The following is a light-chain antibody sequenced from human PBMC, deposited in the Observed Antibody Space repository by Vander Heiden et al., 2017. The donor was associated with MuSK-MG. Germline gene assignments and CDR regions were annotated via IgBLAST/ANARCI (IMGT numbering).Light chain of an antibody. J-gene: IGKJ3*01. Sequence: EIVMTQSPGTLSVSPGERATLSCRASQSVDSNLAWYQQKRGQAPRLLIYVASTRANVIPVRCSGSGSGTDFTLTSSSRQPEDFAVYYWQHDKNLHPFGHGTKVDIK. V-gene: IGKV3-15*01. CDR2: VAS. CDR3: QHDKNLHP. CDR1: QSVDSN.